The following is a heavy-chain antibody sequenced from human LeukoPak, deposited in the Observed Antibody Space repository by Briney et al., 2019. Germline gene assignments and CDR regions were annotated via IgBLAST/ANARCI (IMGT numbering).Heavy chain of an antibody. V-gene: IGHV4-34*01. D-gene: IGHD3-9*01. J-gene: IGHJ6*02. CDR3: ARGYYDILTGPHLYYGMDV. Sequence: SETLSLTCGVYGGSFSGYYWNWIRQPPGKGLEWIGEINHSGSTNYNPSLKSRVTISVDTSKNQFSLKLSSVTAADTAVYYCARGYYDILTGPHLYYGMDVWGQGTTVTVSS. CDR2: INHSGST. CDR1: GGSFSGYY.